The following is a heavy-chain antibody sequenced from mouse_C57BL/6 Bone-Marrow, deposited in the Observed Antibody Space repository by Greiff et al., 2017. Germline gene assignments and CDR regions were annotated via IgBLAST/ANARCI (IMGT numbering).Heavy chain of an antibody. J-gene: IGHJ2*01. CDR2: ISSGSSTI. V-gene: IGHV5-17*01. CDR1: GFTFSDYG. CDR3: ARALYYGNPRFDY. Sequence: EVQLVESGGGLVKPGGSLKLSCAASGFTFSDYGMHWVRQAPEKGLEWVAYISSGSSTIYYADTVKGRFTISSDNAKNTLFLQMTSLRSEDTAMYYCARALYYGNPRFDYWGQGTTLTGSS. D-gene: IGHD2-1*01.